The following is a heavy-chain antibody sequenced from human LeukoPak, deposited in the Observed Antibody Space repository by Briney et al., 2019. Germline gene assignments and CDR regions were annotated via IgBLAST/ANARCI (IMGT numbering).Heavy chain of an antibody. D-gene: IGHD5-18*01. CDR2: IYHSGST. V-gene: IGHV4-30-2*01. CDR1: GGSISSGGYS. Sequence: SETLSLTCAVSGGSISSGGYSWSWIRQPPGKGLEWIGYIYHSGSTYYNPSLKSRVTISVDTSKNQFSLKLSSVTAADTAVYYCARGLYGYGNNWFDPWGQGTLVAVSS. CDR3: ARGLYGYGNNWFDP. J-gene: IGHJ5*02.